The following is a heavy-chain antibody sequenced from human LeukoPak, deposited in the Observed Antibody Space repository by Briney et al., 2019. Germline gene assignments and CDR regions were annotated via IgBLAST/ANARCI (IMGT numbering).Heavy chain of an antibody. V-gene: IGHV4-38-2*02. Sequence: SETLSLTCTVSGYSISSGYCWGWIRQPPGKGLEWIGSIYHSGSTYYNPSLKSRVTISVDTSKNQFSLKLSSVTAADTAVYYCASRYYYGSGSPFDYWGQGTLVIVSS. CDR1: GYSISSGYC. D-gene: IGHD3-10*01. CDR3: ASRYYYGSGSPFDY. J-gene: IGHJ4*02. CDR2: IYHSGST.